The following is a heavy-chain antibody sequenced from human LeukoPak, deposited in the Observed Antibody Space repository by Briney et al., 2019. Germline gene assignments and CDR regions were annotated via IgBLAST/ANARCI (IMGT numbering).Heavy chain of an antibody. CDR1: GHTFSNYA. CDR3: SKDPNGDYVGAFDM. D-gene: IGHD4-17*01. Sequence: GGSLRLSCTASGHTFSNYATTWVRQAPGRGLEWVSSITGSGRGTYYADSVKGRFSVSRDNSQNTVFLHMNSLRADDTALYYCSKDPNGDYVGAFDMWGPGTMVTVSS. V-gene: IGHV3-23*01. J-gene: IGHJ3*02. CDR2: ITGSGRGT.